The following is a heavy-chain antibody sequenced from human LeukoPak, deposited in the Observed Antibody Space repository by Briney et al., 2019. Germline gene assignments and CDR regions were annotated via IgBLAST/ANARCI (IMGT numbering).Heavy chain of an antibody. CDR2: IYHSGST. V-gene: IGHV4-38-2*02. CDR3: ARDSSQMYYDFWSGYYLGYFDY. D-gene: IGHD3-3*01. CDR1: GYSISSGYY. J-gene: IGHJ4*02. Sequence: SETLSLTCTVSGYSISSGYYWGWIRQPPGKGLEWIGSIYHSGSTYYNPSLKSRVTISVDTSKNQFSLKLSSVTAADTAVYYRARDSSQMYYDFWSGYYLGYFDYWGQGTLVTVSS.